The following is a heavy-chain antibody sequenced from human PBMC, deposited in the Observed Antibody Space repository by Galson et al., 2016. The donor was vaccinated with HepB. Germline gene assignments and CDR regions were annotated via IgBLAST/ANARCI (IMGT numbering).Heavy chain of an antibody. J-gene: IGHJ4*02. CDR2: ISGSGGRT. Sequence: CAASGFRFSSYAVSWVRQTPGKGLEWVSGISGSGGRTYYADSVKGRFTITKDTSTNKVVLTMTNMDPVDTGTYFCAHRSGGAYYFDGIGYPHYFDSWGQGTLVTVSS. CDR1: GFRFSSYA. D-gene: IGHD3-22*01. CDR3: AHRSGGAYYFDGIGYPHYFDS. V-gene: IGHV3-23*01.